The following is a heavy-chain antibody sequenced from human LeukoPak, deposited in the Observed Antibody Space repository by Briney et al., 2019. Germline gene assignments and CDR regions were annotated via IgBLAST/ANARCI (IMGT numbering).Heavy chain of an antibody. J-gene: IGHJ6*03. CDR1: GFTFDDYA. CDR3: ARDATFCSSTNCYGAFYYMDV. Sequence: PGRSLRLSCAASGFTFDDYAMHWVRHAPGKGLEWVSGISWNSGNIGYADSVKGRFTISRDNAKNSLYLQMNSLRAEDTAVYYCARDATFCSSTNCYGAFYYMDVWGKGTTVTVSS. D-gene: IGHD2-2*01. CDR2: ISWNSGNI. V-gene: IGHV3-9*01.